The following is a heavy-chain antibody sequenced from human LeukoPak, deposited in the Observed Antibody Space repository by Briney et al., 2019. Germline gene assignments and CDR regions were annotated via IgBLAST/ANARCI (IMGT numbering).Heavy chain of an antibody. V-gene: IGHV4-4*02. CDR3: ARRAFSGGYVWAHSGPPTADRAFDI. J-gene: IGHJ3*02. D-gene: IGHD2-15*01. Sequence: PSETLSLTCSVSIGSISSSKWWSWVRQSPVKGLEWIGEINHSGSTNYNPSLKSRVTISVDTSKDQFSLKLSSVTAADTAVYYCARRAFSGGYVWAHSGPPTADRAFDIWGQGTMVTVSS. CDR1: IGSISSSKW. CDR2: INHSGST.